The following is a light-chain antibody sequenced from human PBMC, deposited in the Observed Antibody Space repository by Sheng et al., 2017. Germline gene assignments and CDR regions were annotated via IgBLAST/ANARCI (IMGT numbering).Light chain of an antibody. CDR1: QSLLHSNGYNF. CDR3: MQALQSPRT. J-gene: IGKJ2*02. Sequence: EIVMTQSPLSLPVTPGEPASISCRSSQSLLHSNGYNFLDWYLQKPGQSPQLLMYLSSNRAPGVPDRFSGGGSGTVFTLRISRVEAEDVGVYYCMQALQSPRTFGQGTKLEI. V-gene: IGKV2-28*01. CDR2: LSS.